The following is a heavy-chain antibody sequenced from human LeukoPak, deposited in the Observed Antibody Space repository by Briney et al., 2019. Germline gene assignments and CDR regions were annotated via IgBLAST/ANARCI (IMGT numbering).Heavy chain of an antibody. Sequence: GGSLRLSCAASGFTFSSYGMHWVRQAPGKGLAWVAYIQNDGGRTHYADSVKGRFTISRDNSKNTLYLQMNSLRPEDTAVYYCAPLWLGELMEYWGQGALVTVSS. CDR3: APLWLGELMEY. J-gene: IGHJ4*02. V-gene: IGHV3-30*02. CDR1: GFTFSSYG. D-gene: IGHD3-10*01. CDR2: IQNDGGRT.